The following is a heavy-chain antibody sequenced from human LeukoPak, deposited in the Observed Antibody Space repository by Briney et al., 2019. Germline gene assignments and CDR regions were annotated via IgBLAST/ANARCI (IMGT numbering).Heavy chain of an antibody. CDR2: ISGSGGST. CDR1: GFTFRSYA. J-gene: IGHJ4*02. D-gene: IGHD1-1*01. CDR3: ARGGSRHPSPEDY. Sequence: GGSLRLSCAASGFTFRSYAMSWVRQAPGKGLEWVSAISGSGGSTYDADSVKGRFTISRDNAKNSLYLQMNSLGAEDTAVYYCARGGSRHPSPEDYWGQGTLVTVSS. V-gene: IGHV3-23*01.